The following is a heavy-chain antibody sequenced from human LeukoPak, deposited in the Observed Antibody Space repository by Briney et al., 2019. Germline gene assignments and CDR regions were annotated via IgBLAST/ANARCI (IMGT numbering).Heavy chain of an antibody. CDR3: ARDISSSTRAFDI. Sequence: PGGSLRLSCAASGFTLSSYEMTWVRQAPGTGLEWVSYISSGGGLTFYVDSVKGRFTISRDTAKNSLYLQMNNLRGEDTALYYCARDISSSTRAFDIWGQGTMVTVSS. D-gene: IGHD2-15*01. CDR1: GFTLSSYE. J-gene: IGHJ3*02. CDR2: ISSGGGLT. V-gene: IGHV3-48*03.